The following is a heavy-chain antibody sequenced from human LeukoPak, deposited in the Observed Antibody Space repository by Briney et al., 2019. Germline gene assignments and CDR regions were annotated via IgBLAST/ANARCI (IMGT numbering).Heavy chain of an antibody. CDR1: GGSISSYY. V-gene: IGHV4-4*07. D-gene: IGHD6-13*01. CDR3: ARGGIPVAGTEDAFDI. J-gene: IGHJ3*02. CDR2: IYTSGTT. Sequence: SETLSLTCTVSGGSISSYYWSWIRQPAGKGLEWIGRIYTSGTTHYNPSLKSRVTMSVDTSKNQFSLKLSSVTAADTAVYYCARGGIPVAGTEDAFDIWGRGTMVTVS.